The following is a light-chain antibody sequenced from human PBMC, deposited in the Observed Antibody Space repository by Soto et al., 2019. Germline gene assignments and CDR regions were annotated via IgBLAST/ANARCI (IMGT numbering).Light chain of an antibody. CDR3: YSCECSRTV. CDR1: SSDVRTYNF. J-gene: IGLJ3*02. CDR2: EGS. V-gene: IGLV2-23*01. Sequence: QSALTQPASVSVSPGQSITISCTGTSSDVRTYNFVSWYQQHPAKAPKLLIFEGSKRPSGVSNLLSGSESGNTASLTISGVQAEDEADYYCYSCECSRTVFGGATKLSV.